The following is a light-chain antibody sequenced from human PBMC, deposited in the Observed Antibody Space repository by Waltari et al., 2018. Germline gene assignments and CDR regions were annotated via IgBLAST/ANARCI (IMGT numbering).Light chain of an antibody. V-gene: IGKV1-27*01. CDR2: AAS. Sequence: IPMTQSPSSLSASLGARVTVTCRTSRGISNYLAWYQQKPGKVPKLLIYAASTLQSGVPSRFSGSGSGTDFTLTISNLQPEDVATYYCHKYDTDPWTFGQGTKVDIK. CDR3: HKYDTDPWT. CDR1: RGISNY. J-gene: IGKJ1*01.